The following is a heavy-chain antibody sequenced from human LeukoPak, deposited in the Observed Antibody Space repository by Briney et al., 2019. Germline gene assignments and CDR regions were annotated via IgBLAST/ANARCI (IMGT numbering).Heavy chain of an antibody. Sequence: PSETLSLTCTVSGGSISSYYWSWIRQPPGKGLEWIGYIYYSGSTNYNPSLKSRVTISVDTSKNQFSLKLSSVTAADTAVYYCAREPPGYYDSSGSNGFDPWAREPWSPSPQ. CDR2: IYYSGST. CDR3: AREPPGYYDSSGSNGFDP. D-gene: IGHD3-22*01. CDR1: GGSISSYY. V-gene: IGHV4-59*01. J-gene: IGHJ5*02.